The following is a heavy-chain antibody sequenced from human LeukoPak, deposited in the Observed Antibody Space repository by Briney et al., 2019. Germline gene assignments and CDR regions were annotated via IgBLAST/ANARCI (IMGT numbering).Heavy chain of an antibody. J-gene: IGHJ5*02. CDR1: GYSISTAYY. CDR2: IYHTGKT. CDR3: ARDLQNYYGSELVRFDP. V-gene: IGHV4-38-2*02. Sequence: SETLSLTCTVSGYSISTAYYWGWTRQPPGKGLEWIASIYHTGKTNYNPSLKSRVTMSVDTSKNQFSLKLSSVTAADTAVYYCARDLQNYYGSELVRFDPWGQGTLVTVSS. D-gene: IGHD3-10*01.